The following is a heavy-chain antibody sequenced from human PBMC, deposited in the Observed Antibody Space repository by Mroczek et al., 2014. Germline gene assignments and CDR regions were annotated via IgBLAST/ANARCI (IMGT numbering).Heavy chain of an antibody. CDR3: AKDYYGSGSYHDY. J-gene: IGHJ4*02. V-gene: IGHV3-23*01. D-gene: IGHD3-10*01. CDR1: GFTFSSYA. CDR2: ISGSGGST. Sequence: VRAAGVGGEGVGTSLGGPVETLLCSSGFTFSSYAMSWVRPRLQGRGVEWVSAISGSGGSTYYADSVKGRFTISRDNSKNTLYLQMNSLRAEDTAVYYCAKDYYGSGSYHDYWGRGNPGHRLL.